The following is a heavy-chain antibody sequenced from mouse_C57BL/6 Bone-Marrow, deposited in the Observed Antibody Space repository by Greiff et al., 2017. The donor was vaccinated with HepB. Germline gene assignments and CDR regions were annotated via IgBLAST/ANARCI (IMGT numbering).Heavy chain of an antibody. J-gene: IGHJ3*01. Sequence: EVQGVESGGGLVQPGGSLKLSCAASGFTFSDYYMYWVRQTPEKRLEWVAYISNGGGSTYYPDTVKGRFTISRDNAKNTLYLQMSRLKSEDTAMYYCARHVPFYYDYEAWFAYWGQGTLVTVSA. CDR2: ISNGGGST. CDR3: ARHVPFYYDYEAWFAY. V-gene: IGHV5-12*01. D-gene: IGHD2-4*01. CDR1: GFTFSDYY.